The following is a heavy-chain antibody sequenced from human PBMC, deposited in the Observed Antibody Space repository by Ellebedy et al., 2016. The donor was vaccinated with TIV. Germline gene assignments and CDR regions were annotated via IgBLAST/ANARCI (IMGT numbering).Heavy chain of an antibody. D-gene: IGHD5-24*01. CDR3: ARVGEVRHGHKTHYGLDV. CDR2: IYDSGKT. J-gene: IGHJ6*02. CDR1: GASISNFY. Sequence: MPSETLSLTCTVSGASISNFYWGWIRQTPRKGLEWVAYIYDSGKTNYNPSLTSRVTTSVDTSKNQFVLNLSAVTAADTAVYYCARVGEVRHGHKTHYGLDVWGQGTTVTVSS. V-gene: IGHV4-4*09.